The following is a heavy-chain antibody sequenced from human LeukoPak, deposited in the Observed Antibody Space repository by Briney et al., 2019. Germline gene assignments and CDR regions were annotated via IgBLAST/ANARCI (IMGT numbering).Heavy chain of an antibody. D-gene: IGHD2-8*01. V-gene: IGHV3-11*01. Sequence: PGGSLRLSCAASGFTFSDYSMTWIRQAPGKGLEWVSYITGSGTTIYYADSVKGRFTISRDNAKNSVYLQMNSLRAEDTAVYYCARDRRNGPRTDYWGQGTLVTVSS. CDR3: ARDRRNGPRTDY. CDR2: ITGSGTTI. J-gene: IGHJ4*02. CDR1: GFTFSDYS.